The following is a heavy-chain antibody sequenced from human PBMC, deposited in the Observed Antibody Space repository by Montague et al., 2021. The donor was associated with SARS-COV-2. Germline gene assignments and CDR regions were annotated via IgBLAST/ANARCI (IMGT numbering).Heavy chain of an antibody. CDR1: GGSVISDTYF. CDR3: ARAANILSGFYNHPFEY. V-gene: IGHV4-61*10. CDR2: IYDSDTT. Sequence: SETLSLTCTVSGGSVISDTYFWSWIRQPGGKGLEWIAYIYDSDTTXNXXXXWXRASMSSDRSKNQYSLKLTSVTPADTAVYYCARAANILSGFYNHPFEYWGQGILVTVSS. D-gene: IGHD3-9*01. J-gene: IGHJ4*02.